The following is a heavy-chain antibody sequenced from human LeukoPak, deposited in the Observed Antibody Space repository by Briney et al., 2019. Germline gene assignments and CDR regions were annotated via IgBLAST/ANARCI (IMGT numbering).Heavy chain of an antibody. CDR1: GGTFSSYA. CDR2: IIPIFGTA. D-gene: IGHD3-3*01. CDR3: ARGSDYDFWSGYRYFDY. Sequence: SVKVSCKASGGTFSSYAISWVRQAPGQGLEWMGGIIPIFGTANYAQKFQGRVTITADESTSTAYMELSSLRSEDTAVYYCARGSDYDFWSGYRYFDYWGQGTLVTVSS. V-gene: IGHV1-69*13. J-gene: IGHJ4*02.